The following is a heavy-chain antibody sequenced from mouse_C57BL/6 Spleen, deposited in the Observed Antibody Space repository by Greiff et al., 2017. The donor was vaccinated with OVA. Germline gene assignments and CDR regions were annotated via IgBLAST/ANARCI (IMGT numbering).Heavy chain of an antibody. CDR3: ARYYYGRALWDY. CDR1: GYTFTSYW. CDR2: IDPSDSET. J-gene: IGHJ4*01. V-gene: IGHV1-52*01. Sequence: QVQLQQPGAELVRPGSSVKLSCKASGYTFTSYWMHWVKQRPIQGLEWIGNIDPSDSETHYNQKFKDKATLTVDKSSSTAYMQLSSLTSEDSAVYYCARYYYGRALWDYWGQGTSVTVSS. D-gene: IGHD1-1*01.